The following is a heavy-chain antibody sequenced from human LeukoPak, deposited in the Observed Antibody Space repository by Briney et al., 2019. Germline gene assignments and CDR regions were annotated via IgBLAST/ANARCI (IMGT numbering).Heavy chain of an antibody. CDR2: IYYTGST. V-gene: IGHV4-59*01. J-gene: IGHJ4*02. Sequence: PETLSLTCTVSGVSLSRYSSGWIRQPPGKGLEWIGCIYYTGSTNYNPSLKSRVTISIDTSKNQFSLKLSSVTAADTAVYYCARSGQWELPDYWGQGTLVTVSS. CDR3: ARSGQWELPDY. CDR1: GVSLSRYS. D-gene: IGHD1-26*01.